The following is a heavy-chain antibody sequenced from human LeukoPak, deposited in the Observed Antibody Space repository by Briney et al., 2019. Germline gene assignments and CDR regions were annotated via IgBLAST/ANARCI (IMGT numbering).Heavy chain of an antibody. J-gene: IGHJ5*02. D-gene: IGHD6-13*01. CDR3: ARETAAGLKWFDP. Sequence: SETLSLTCTVSGGSISSSSYYWVWIRQPPGKGLEWIGSIYYSGSTYYNPSLKSRVTISVDTSKNQFSLKLSSVTAADTAVYYCARETAAGLKWFDPWGQGTLVTVSS. CDR1: GGSISSSSYY. CDR2: IYYSGST. V-gene: IGHV4-39*07.